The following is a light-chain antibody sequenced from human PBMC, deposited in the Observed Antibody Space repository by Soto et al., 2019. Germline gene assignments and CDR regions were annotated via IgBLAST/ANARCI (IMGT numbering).Light chain of an antibody. CDR2: AAS. CDR1: QSISSY. V-gene: IGKV1-39*01. CDR3: QQSYSTPPIT. Sequence: DIQMTQSPSSLSASVGDRVTITCRASQSISSYLNWYQQKPGKAPKLLIYAASSLQSGGPSRFSGSGSGTDFTLTISSLQPEDFATYYCQQSYSTPPITVGQGTRLESK. J-gene: IGKJ5*01.